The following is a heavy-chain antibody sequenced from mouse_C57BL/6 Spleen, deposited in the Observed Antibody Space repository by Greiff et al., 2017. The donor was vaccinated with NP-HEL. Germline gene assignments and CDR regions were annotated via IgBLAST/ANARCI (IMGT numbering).Heavy chain of an antibody. CDR3: AGGGLRGVFDD. D-gene: IGHD2-2*01. V-gene: IGHV1-80*01. CDR1: GYAFSSYW. J-gene: IGHJ2*01. Sequence: VQLVESGAELVKPGASVKISCKASGYAFSSYWMNWVKQRPGKGLEWIGPIYPGDGDTHYTGKFKGKATLTADKSSSTAYMQLSSLTSEDSAVYFCAGGGLRGVFDDWGQGTTLTVSS. CDR2: IYPGDGDT.